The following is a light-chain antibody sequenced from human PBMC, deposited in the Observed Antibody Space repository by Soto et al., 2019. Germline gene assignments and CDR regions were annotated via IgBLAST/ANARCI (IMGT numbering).Light chain of an antibody. CDR2: EVS. J-gene: IGLJ3*02. CDR3: SSYTSSSTWV. V-gene: IGLV2-14*01. Sequence: QSVLPKPASVSGSPGQSSTISCTGTSSDVGGYNYVSWYQQHPGKAPKLMIYEVSNRPSGVSDRFSGSRSGNTASLTISGLQAEDESDYYCSSYTSSSTWVFGRGTQLTVL. CDR1: SSDVGGYNY.